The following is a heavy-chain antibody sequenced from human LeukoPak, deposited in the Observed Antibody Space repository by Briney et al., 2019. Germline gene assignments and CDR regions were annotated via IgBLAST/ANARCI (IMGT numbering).Heavy chain of an antibody. D-gene: IGHD2-8*01. V-gene: IGHV5-51*01. CDR3: ARHNGFKYGYGVFDY. J-gene: IGHJ4*02. Sequence: GESLKISCKGSGYGFTSFWIGWVRQMPGKGLEWMGIIYPGDSDTRYSPSFQGQVTISADKSNSTAYLQWSSLKASDTAIYYCARHNGFKYGYGVFDYWGQGTLVTVSS. CDR1: GYGFTSFW. CDR2: IYPGDSDT.